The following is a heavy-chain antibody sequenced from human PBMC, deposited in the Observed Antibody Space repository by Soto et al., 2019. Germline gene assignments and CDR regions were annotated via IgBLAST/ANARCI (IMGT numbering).Heavy chain of an antibody. CDR1: GFTFSSYW. CDR3: ARDRSTLYGSGSYWGEHDAXDI. J-gene: IGHJ3*02. CDR2: INSDGSST. V-gene: IGHV3-74*01. Sequence: PGGSLRLSCAASGFTFSSYWMHWVRQAPGKGLVWVSRINSDGSSTSYADSVKGRFTISRDNAKNTLYLQMNSLRAEDTAVYYCARDRSTLYGSGSYWGEHDAXDIWGQGTMVTVSS. D-gene: IGHD3-10*01.